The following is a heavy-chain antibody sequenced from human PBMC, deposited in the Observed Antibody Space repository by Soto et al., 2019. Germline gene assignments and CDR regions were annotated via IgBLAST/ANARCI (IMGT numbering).Heavy chain of an antibody. J-gene: IGHJ4*02. CDR1: GGSFSGYY. V-gene: IGHV4-34*01. CDR2: INHSGST. D-gene: IGHD3-10*01. Sequence: QVQLQQWGAGLLKPSETLSLTCAVYGGSFSGYYWSWIRQPPGKGLEWIGEINHSGSTNYNPSLKSRVTIPVNTSKNQFSLKLSSVTAADTAVYYCARGSRRTSMVRGVIIRKVPYYFDYWGQGTLVTVSS. CDR3: ARGSRRTSMVRGVIIRKVPYYFDY.